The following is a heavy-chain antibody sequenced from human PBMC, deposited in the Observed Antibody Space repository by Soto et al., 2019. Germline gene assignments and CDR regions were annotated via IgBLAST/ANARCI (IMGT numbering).Heavy chain of an antibody. CDR2: ISAYNGNT. Sequence: ASVKVSCKASGYTFTSYGISWVRQAPGQGLEWMGWISAYNGNTNYAQKLQGRVTMTTDTSTSTAYMELRSLRSDDTAVYYCASGYCISTSCSTYDAFDIWGQGTVVTVSS. J-gene: IGHJ3*02. CDR3: ASGYCISTSCSTYDAFDI. CDR1: GYTFTSYG. D-gene: IGHD2-2*01. V-gene: IGHV1-18*01.